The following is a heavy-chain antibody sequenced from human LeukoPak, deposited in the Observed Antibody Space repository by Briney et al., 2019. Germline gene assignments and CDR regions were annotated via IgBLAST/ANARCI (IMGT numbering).Heavy chain of an antibody. CDR2: IYYSESN. CDR3: ARDSSGSGYDY. V-gene: IGHV4-59*01. J-gene: IGHJ4*02. Sequence: SETLSLTCTVSGGSISSYYWSWIRQPPGKGLEWIGYIYYSESNNYNPPLKSRVTISVDTSKNQFSLKLSSVTAADTAVYYCARDSSGSGYDYWGQGTLVTVSS. CDR1: GGSISSYY. D-gene: IGHD3-22*01.